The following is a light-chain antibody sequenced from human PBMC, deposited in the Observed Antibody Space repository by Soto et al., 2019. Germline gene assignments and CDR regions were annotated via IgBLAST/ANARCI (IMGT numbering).Light chain of an antibody. CDR1: NSNIGSNA. Sequence: QSVLTQPPSASGTPGQRVTISCSGSNSNIGSNAVNWYQQLPGTAPKLLIHGNDQRPSGVPDRLSDSKSGTSASLVISGRQSEDEADYYCAAWDDRLNAPVFGGGTKLTVL. CDR3: AAWDDRLNAPV. J-gene: IGLJ2*01. V-gene: IGLV1-44*01. CDR2: GND.